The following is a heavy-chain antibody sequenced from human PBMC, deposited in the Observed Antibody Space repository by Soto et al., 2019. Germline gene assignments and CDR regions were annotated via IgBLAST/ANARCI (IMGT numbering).Heavy chain of an antibody. CDR3: AREIERLLGY. CDR2: ISYDGRDK. J-gene: IGHJ4*02. V-gene: IGHV3-30*04. CDR1: GFTFSSYA. Sequence: QVRLVESGGGVVQPGRSLRLSCAASGFTFSSYAMHWVRQAPGQGLEWVAVISYDGRDKNYADSVKGRFTISRDNSKNTLHLQVSSLRAEDTAVYYCAREIERLLGYWGQGTLVTVSS. D-gene: IGHD3-10*01.